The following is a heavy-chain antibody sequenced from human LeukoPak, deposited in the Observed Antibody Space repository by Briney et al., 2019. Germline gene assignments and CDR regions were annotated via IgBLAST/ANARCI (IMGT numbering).Heavy chain of an antibody. J-gene: IGHJ4*02. D-gene: IGHD5-12*01. CDR2: IWYDGSQK. CDR3: ARGGYSGYDWVDY. CDR1: GFTFNTHG. V-gene: IGHV3-33*01. Sequence: PPGGSLRLSCAASGFTFNTHGMHWVRQAPGKGLEWVAVIWYDGSQKYYVDSVKGRFTISRDNSKNMMYLQMNSLRAEDTAVYYCARGGYSGYDWVDYWRQGTLVTVSS.